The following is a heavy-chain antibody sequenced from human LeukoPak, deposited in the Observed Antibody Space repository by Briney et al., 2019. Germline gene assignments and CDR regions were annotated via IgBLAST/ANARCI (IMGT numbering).Heavy chain of an antibody. CDR3: AKDRWSSTSMRWFDP. V-gene: IGHV3-23*01. Sequence: GGSLRLSCEASGFTFSSYAMSWVRQAPGKGLEWVSAISGSGGSTYYADSVKGRFTISRDNSKNTLYLQMNSLRAEDTAVYYCAKDRWSSTSMRWFDPWGQGTLVTVSS. J-gene: IGHJ5*02. CDR1: GFTFSSYA. D-gene: IGHD2-2*01. CDR2: ISGSGGST.